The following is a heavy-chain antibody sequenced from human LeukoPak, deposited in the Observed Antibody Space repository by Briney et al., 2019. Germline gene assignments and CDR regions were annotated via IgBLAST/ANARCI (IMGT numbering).Heavy chain of an antibody. V-gene: IGHV3-72*01. CDR2: IRKKTNSYST. CDR1: GFTFSDHY. D-gene: IGHD4-17*01. J-gene: IGHJ4*02. Sequence: GESLKISCAASGFTFSDHYMDWVRQAPGKGLEWVGRIRKKTNSYSTEYAASVKGRFTISRDDSRNSLYLQMNSLKTEDTAVYYCARARDGDYCFDYWGQGTLVAVSS. CDR3: ARARDGDYCFDY.